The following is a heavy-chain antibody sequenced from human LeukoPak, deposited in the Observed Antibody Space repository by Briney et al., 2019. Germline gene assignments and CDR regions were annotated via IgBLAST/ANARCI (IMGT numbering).Heavy chain of an antibody. J-gene: IGHJ4*02. CDR1: GFTFVNSW. D-gene: IGHD1-26*01. CDR2: IKQDGSTK. Sequence: GGSLRLSCAASGFTFVNSWMAWVRQAPGKGLEWVANIKQDGSTKHYADSLKGRFTISRDNPKNSLFLQMNNLRADDTAIYYCTRDTIGSLNYWGQGILVTVAS. CDR3: TRDTIGSLNY. V-gene: IGHV3-7*01.